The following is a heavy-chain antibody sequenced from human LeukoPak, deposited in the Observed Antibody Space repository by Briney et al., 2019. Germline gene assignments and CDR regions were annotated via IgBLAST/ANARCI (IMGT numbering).Heavy chain of an antibody. CDR3: ARTGVPLAVAGTGSSDY. Sequence: SETLSLTCAVYGGSFSGYYWSWIRQPPVKGLEWIGEINHSGSTNYNPSLKSRVTISVDTSKNQFSLKLSSVTAADTAVYYCARTGVPLAVAGTGSSDYWGQGTLVTVSS. CDR2: INHSGST. V-gene: IGHV4-34*01. J-gene: IGHJ4*02. CDR1: GGSFSGYY. D-gene: IGHD6-19*01.